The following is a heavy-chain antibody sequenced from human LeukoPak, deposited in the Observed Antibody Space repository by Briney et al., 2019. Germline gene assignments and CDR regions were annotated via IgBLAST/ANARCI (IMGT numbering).Heavy chain of an antibody. Sequence: GGSLRLSCSASGFPFSTLGMHWVRQAPGKGLEHVSTIGSDGDGTYYADSVKDRLIISRDNSKNAVYLQMSSLRPEDTAVYYCVSPVFINFWGQGTLVTVSS. J-gene: IGHJ4*01. V-gene: IGHV3-64D*06. CDR1: GFPFSTLG. D-gene: IGHD1-14*01. CDR2: IGSDGDGT. CDR3: VSPVFINF.